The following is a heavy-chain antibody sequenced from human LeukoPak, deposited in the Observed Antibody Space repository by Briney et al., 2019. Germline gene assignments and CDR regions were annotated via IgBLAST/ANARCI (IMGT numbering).Heavy chain of an antibody. D-gene: IGHD6-19*01. CDR1: GFTFSSYG. CDR3: ARGQYIAVAGTVFFDY. Sequence: GGSLRLSCAASGFTFSSYGMHWVRQAPGKGLEWVAVISYDGSNKYYADSVKGRFTISRDNSKNTLYLQMNSLRAEDTAVYYCARGQYIAVAGTVFFDYWGQGTLVTVSS. J-gene: IGHJ4*02. CDR2: ISYDGSNK. V-gene: IGHV3-30*03.